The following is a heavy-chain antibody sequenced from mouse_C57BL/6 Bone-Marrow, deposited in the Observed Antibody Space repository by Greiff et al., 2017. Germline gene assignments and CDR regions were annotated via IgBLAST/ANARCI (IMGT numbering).Heavy chain of an antibody. V-gene: IGHV1-15*01. CDR1: GYTFTDYE. Sequence: QVQLQQSGAELVRPGASVTLSCKASGYTFTDYEMHWVKQTPVHGLEWIGAIDPETGGTAYNQKFKGKAILTADKSSSTAYMELRSLTSEDSAVYYCTRSGQLRLGDWFAYWGQGTLVTGSA. D-gene: IGHD3-2*02. CDR2: IDPETGGT. J-gene: IGHJ3*01. CDR3: TRSGQLRLGDWFAY.